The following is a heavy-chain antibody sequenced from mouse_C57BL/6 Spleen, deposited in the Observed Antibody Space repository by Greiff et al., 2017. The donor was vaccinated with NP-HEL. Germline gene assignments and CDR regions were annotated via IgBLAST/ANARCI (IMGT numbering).Heavy chain of an antibody. D-gene: IGHD4-1*01. Sequence: EVNVVESGGGLVKPGGSLKLSCAASGFTFSSYTMSWVRQTPEKRLEWVATISGGGGNTYYPDSVKGRFTISRDNAKNTLYLQMSSLRSGDTALYYCARLTGTGFAYWGRGTLVTVSA. CDR2: ISGGGGNT. J-gene: IGHJ3*01. CDR1: GFTFSSYT. V-gene: IGHV5-9*01. CDR3: ARLTGTGFAY.